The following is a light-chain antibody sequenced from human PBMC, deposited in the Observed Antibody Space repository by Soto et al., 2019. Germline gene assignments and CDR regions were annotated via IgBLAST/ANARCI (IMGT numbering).Light chain of an antibody. V-gene: IGKV3-20*01. Sequence: EIVLTQSPGTLSLSPGERATLSCRASQSVSSNYLAWYQKKPGQAPRLLIYGASNRATGIPDRLSGSGSGTGFTLTISRLEPEDFAVYFCQQYGSSPQFTFVKGTKVEIK. J-gene: IGKJ2*01. CDR3: QQYGSSPQFT. CDR1: QSVSSNY. CDR2: GAS.